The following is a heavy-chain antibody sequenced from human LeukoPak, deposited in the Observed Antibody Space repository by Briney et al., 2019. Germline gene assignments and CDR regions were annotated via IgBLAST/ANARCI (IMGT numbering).Heavy chain of an antibody. V-gene: IGHV4-4*08. J-gene: IGHJ4*02. D-gene: IGHD6-19*01. CDR2: ISNSGNA. CDR1: GDSMSGFF. Sequence: PSETLSLTCTVSGDSMSGFFWSWIRQSPGKGLEWLGSISNSGNADNNSSLKSRVTFSLDTSNNQFSLKMNSVTAADTAVYYCARDGSGTGWYYFDYWGQGTLVTVSS. CDR3: ARDGSGTGWYYFDY.